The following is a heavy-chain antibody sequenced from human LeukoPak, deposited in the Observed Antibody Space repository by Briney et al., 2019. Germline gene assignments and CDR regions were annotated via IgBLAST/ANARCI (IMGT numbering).Heavy chain of an antibody. J-gene: IGHJ4*02. D-gene: IGHD6-19*01. CDR3: AKVYATGWSYFDY. CDR1: GFRFSSYA. Sequence: GGSLRLSCVASGFRFSSYAMTWVRQAPGKGLEWVSGFSDSASSTYYAGSVEGRFTISRDNSKNTLYLDMNSLRAEDTAVYFCAKVYATGWSYFDYWGQGTLVTVPS. CDR2: FSDSASST. V-gene: IGHV3-23*01.